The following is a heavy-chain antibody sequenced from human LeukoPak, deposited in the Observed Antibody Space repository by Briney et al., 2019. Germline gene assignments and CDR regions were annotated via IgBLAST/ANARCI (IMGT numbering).Heavy chain of an antibody. D-gene: IGHD5-24*01. CDR1: GYSFTNYW. J-gene: IGHJ5*02. V-gene: IGHV5-51*01. Sequence: GESLKISCKNSGYSFTNYWIGWVRQMPGKGLEWMGIIYPGDSDTRYSPSFQGQVTISADKSISTAYLQWSSLKASDTAMYYCARREMAYNSRWFDPWGQGTLVTVSS. CDR3: ARREMAYNSRWFDP. CDR2: IYPGDSDT.